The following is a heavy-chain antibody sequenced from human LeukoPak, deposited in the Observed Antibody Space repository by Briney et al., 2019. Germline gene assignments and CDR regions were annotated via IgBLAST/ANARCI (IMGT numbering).Heavy chain of an antibody. J-gene: IGHJ4*02. CDR1: GFTFSTYA. V-gene: IGHV3-23*01. Sequence: PGGSLRLSCAASGFTFSTYAMGWVRQAPGKGLEWVSAISGSGGSTYYADSVKGRFTISRDNSKNTLYLQMNSLRAEDTAVYYCAKGSYYDFWSGVLFDYWGQGTLVTVSS. CDR3: AKGSYYDFWSGVLFDY. D-gene: IGHD3-3*01. CDR2: ISGSGGST.